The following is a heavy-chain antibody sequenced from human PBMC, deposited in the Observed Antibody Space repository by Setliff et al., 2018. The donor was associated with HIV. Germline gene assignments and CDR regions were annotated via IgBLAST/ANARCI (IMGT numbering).Heavy chain of an antibody. CDR1: GGSFGDYH. J-gene: IGHJ5*02. V-gene: IGHV4-4*07. CDR2: IFRSGTT. D-gene: IGHD3-10*01. Sequence: PSETLSLTCTLSGGSFGDYHWSWIRQPAGRGLEWIGRIFRSGTTDYKFPLTSRVTISIDTSRNQFSLRLTSVTAVYTAVYYCARDRHYSGLGSYGPWGPGTLVTVSS. CDR3: ARDRHYSGLGSYGP.